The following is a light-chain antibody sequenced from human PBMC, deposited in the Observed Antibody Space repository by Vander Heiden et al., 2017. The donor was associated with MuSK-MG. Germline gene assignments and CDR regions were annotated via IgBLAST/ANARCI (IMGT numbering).Light chain of an antibody. Sequence: SALTQPASVSGSPGQSITISCTGTIHDVGAYNYVSWYQQHPGDAPNLLIFDVSDRPAGVSNRFSGSKAGNTASLTISGLQAEDDADYYCSSYTTSNTLLFGTGTKRAVL. CDR1: IHDVGAYNY. CDR2: DVS. J-gene: IGLJ1*01. CDR3: SSYTTSNTLL. V-gene: IGLV2-14*03.